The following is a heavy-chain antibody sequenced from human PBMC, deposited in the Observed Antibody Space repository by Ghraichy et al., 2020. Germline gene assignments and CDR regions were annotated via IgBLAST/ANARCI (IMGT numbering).Heavy chain of an antibody. CDR3: ARDQLGNGEYFDY. V-gene: IGHV4-31*03. CDR1: GGSISSGGY. Sequence: SLNISCTVSGGSISSGGYWNWIHQHPGKGLEWIGYIYYSGSTYYNPSLKSRVIISVDTSKNQFSLKLSSVTAADSALYYCARDQLGNGEYFDYWGQGTLVTVSS. D-gene: IGHD3-10*01. CDR2: IYYSGST. J-gene: IGHJ4*02.